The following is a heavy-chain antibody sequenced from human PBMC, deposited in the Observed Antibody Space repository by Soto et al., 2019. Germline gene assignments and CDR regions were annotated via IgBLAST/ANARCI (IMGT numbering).Heavy chain of an antibody. CDR2: IIPIFGTA. Sequence: ASVKVSCKAPGGTFSSYAISWVRQAPGQGLEWMGGIIPIFGTANYAKKFQGRVTITADESTSTAYMELSSLRSEDTAVYYCARVRSDGNMPDYWGQGTLVTVSS. J-gene: IGHJ4*02. CDR1: GGTFSSYA. D-gene: IGHD2-15*01. CDR3: ARVRSDGNMPDY. V-gene: IGHV1-69*13.